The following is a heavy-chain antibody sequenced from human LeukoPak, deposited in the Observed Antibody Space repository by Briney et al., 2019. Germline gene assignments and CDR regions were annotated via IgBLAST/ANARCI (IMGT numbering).Heavy chain of an antibody. CDR3: ARDLKPAIAAAGTDVYMDV. D-gene: IGHD6-13*01. Sequence: TGGSLRLSCAASGFTFSSSDMTWVRQAPGKGLEWVSGISGSGGSTYYANSVKGRFIISRDNSKNTLYLQMNSLRAEDTAVYYCARDLKPAIAAAGTDVYMDVWGKGTTVTVSS. V-gene: IGHV3-23*01. CDR1: GFTFSSSD. CDR2: ISGSGGST. J-gene: IGHJ6*03.